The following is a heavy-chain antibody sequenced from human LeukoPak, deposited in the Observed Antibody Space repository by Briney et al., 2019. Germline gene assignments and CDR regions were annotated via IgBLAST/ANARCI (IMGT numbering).Heavy chain of an antibody. CDR3: ARDGVRVTYTSGWYYFDY. V-gene: IGHV4-59*01. J-gene: IGHJ4*02. CDR1: GVPISSYY. D-gene: IGHD6-19*01. Sequence: SETLSLTCTVSGVPISSYYWSWIRQPPGKGLEWIGYIYYSGSTNYNPSLKSRVTMSVDTSKNQFSLKLSSVAAADTAVYFCARDGVRVTYTSGWYYFDYWGQGTLATVSS. CDR2: IYYSGST.